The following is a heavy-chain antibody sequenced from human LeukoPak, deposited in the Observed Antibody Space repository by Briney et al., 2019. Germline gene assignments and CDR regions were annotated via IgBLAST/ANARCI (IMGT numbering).Heavy chain of an antibody. J-gene: IGHJ4*02. V-gene: IGHV1-69*04. CDR2: IITILGIA. D-gene: IGHD1-26*01. CDR1: GGTFSSYA. CDR3: ARSGRWELLHFDY. Sequence: SVTVSFTASGGTFSSYAISWVGQAPGQGVEWMGGIITILGIANYAQKFQGRVTITADKSTSTAYMELSSLRSEDTAVYYCARSGRWELLHFDYLGQGTLVTVSS.